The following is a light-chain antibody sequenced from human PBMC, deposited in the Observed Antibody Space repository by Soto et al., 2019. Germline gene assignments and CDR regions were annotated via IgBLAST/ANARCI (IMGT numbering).Light chain of an antibody. CDR3: QQRSNWWT. Sequence: EIVLTQSPATLSLSPGERATLSCRAGQSVSSYLAWYQQKPGQAPRLLIYDASNRATGIPARFSGSGSGTDFTLTISSLEPEDFAVYYCQQRSNWWTFGQGTKVDI. CDR2: DAS. V-gene: IGKV3-11*01. CDR1: QSVSSY. J-gene: IGKJ1*01.